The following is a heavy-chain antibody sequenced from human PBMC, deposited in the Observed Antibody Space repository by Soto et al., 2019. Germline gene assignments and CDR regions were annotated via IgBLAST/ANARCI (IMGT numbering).Heavy chain of an antibody. D-gene: IGHD6-13*01. Sequence: GGSLRLSCAAFGFTFSSYGMHWVRQAPGKGLEWVSAIRGSGGSTYYADSVKGRFTISRDNSKNTLYLQMNSLRAEDTAVYYCAKEGIFWYGAFDIWGQGTMVTVSS. CDR2: IRGSGGST. CDR1: GFTFSSYG. CDR3: AKEGIFWYGAFDI. J-gene: IGHJ3*02. V-gene: IGHV3-23*01.